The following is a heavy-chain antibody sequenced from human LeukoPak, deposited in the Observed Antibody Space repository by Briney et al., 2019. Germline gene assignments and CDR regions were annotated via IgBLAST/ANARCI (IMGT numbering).Heavy chain of an antibody. CDR3: ARGAPGYYGSGSYYRGKEREPSPYYYYGMDV. CDR1: GYTFTSYA. D-gene: IGHD3-10*01. CDR2: INTNTGNP. V-gene: IGHV7-4-1*02. Sequence: ASVKVSCKASGYTFTSYAMKWVRQAPGQGLEWMGWINTNTGNPTYAQGFTGRFVFSLDTSVSTAYLQISSLKAEDTAVYYCARGAPGYYGSGSYYRGKEREPSPYYYYGMDVWGQGTTVTVSS. J-gene: IGHJ6*02.